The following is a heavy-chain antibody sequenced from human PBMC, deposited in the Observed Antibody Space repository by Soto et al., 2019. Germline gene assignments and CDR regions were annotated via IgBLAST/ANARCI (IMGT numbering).Heavy chain of an antibody. CDR3: ARGVGSSPPQY. D-gene: IGHD1-26*01. J-gene: IGHJ4*02. CDR2: IYASGSP. V-gene: IGHV4-59*02. Sequence: SETLSLTCTISCGSVSVYYWSWIRQSTGQGLEWIGYIYASGSPYYNPSLRSRVTISADTSKNQISLKLTSPTAADTAVYYCARGVGSSPPQYWGRGTLVTVSS. CDR1: CGSVSVYY.